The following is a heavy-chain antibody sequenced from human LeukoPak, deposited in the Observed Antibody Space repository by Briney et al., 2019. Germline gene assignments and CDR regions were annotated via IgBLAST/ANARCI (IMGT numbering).Heavy chain of an antibody. D-gene: IGHD2-2*01. CDR1: GFTFSSYA. Sequence: GGSLRLSCAASGFTFSSYAMHWVRQAPGKGLEWVAVISYDGSNKYYADSVKGRFTISRDNSKNTLYLQMNSLRAEDTAVYYCARTRSTYCSSTSCYLFLFDYWGQGTQITASS. J-gene: IGHJ4*02. V-gene: IGHV3-30-3*01. CDR2: ISYDGSNK. CDR3: ARTRSTYCSSTSCYLFLFDY.